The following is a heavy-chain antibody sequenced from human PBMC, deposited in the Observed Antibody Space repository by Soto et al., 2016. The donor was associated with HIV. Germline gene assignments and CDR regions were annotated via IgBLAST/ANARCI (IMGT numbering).Heavy chain of an antibody. CDR2: IYSGGST. Sequence: VQLVESGGGLVQPGGSLRLSCAASGFTVSSNYMNWVRQAPGKGLEWVSLIYSGGSTDYADSVKGRFTISRDNSKNTLYLQMNSLRAEDTAVYYCATDSGSALGAFDIWGQGTMVTVSS. D-gene: IGHD1-26*01. J-gene: IGHJ3*02. V-gene: IGHV3-66*01. CDR1: GFTVSSNY. CDR3: ATDSGSALGAFDI.